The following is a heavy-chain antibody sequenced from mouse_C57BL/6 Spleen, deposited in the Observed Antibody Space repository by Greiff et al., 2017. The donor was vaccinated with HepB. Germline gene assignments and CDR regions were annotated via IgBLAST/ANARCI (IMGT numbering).Heavy chain of an antibody. J-gene: IGHJ2*01. Sequence: EVNVVESGEGLVKPGGSLKLSCAASGFTFSSYAMSWVRQTPEKRLEWVAYISSGGDYIYYADTVKGRFTISRDNARNTLYLQMSSLKSEDTAMYYCTRGGYGSSSYFDYWGQGTTLTVSS. CDR1: GFTFSSYA. CDR3: TRGGYGSSSYFDY. CDR2: ISSGGDYI. V-gene: IGHV5-9-1*02. D-gene: IGHD1-1*01.